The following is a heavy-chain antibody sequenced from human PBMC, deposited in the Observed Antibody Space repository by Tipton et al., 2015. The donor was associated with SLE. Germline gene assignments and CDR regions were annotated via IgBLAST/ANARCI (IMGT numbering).Heavy chain of an antibody. Sequence: LRLSCAVYGGTSRDYFWSWIRQPPGKGLEWIGEVSHRGTTNYNPSLDSRVTISLDRFNNQFTLKMTSVTAADTAVYYCARPVEMATIGAFDIWGQGTMVTVSS. CDR1: GGTSRDYF. J-gene: IGHJ3*02. CDR3: ARPVEMATIGAFDI. V-gene: IGHV4-34*01. CDR2: VSHRGTT. D-gene: IGHD5-24*01.